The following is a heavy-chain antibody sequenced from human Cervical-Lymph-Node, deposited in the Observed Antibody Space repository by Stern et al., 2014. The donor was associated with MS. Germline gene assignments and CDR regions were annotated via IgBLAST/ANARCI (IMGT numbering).Heavy chain of an antibody. Sequence: QVQLQESGPGLVKPSETLSLTCTVSGGSISDYYWNWIRQPPGQGLEWIGHVYYSGTTNYNPSLQIRVPISVYTSKTHFSLKLTSVTAADTAIYYCARIKGEVMIRSLGYFDLWGRGTLVSVSS. CDR1: GGSISDYY. CDR2: VYYSGTT. CDR3: ARIKGEVMIRSLGYFDL. V-gene: IGHV4-59*08. D-gene: IGHD3-16*01. J-gene: IGHJ2*01.